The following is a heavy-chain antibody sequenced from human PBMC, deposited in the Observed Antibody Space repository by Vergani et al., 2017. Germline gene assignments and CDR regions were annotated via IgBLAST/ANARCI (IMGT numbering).Heavy chain of an antibody. CDR3: ARNAGVQTSTSFDY. D-gene: IGHD1-1*01. J-gene: IGHJ4*02. Sequence: QVQLQQSGPGLVKPSQTLSLTCVISGDSVSSNTAAWNWIRQSPSRGLEWLGRTYYRSKWYNGYAVSVKSRIIVNPDTSKNQFSLHLNSVSPEDTAVYYCARNAGVQTSTSFDYWGQGALVTVSS. CDR1: GDSVSSNTAA. CDR2: TYYRSKWYN. V-gene: IGHV6-1*01.